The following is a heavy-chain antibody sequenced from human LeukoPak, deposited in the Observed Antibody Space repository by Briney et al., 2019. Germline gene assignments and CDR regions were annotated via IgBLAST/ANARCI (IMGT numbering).Heavy chain of an antibody. CDR2: IYSGGST. D-gene: IGHD2-15*01. Sequence: GGSLRLSCAASGFTVSSNYMSWVRQAPGKGLEWVSVIYSGGSTYYADSVKGRFTISRDNSKNTPYLQMNSLRAEDTAVYYCARLALSSTRDVWGKGTTVTVSS. CDR1: GFTVSSNY. V-gene: IGHV3-66*02. CDR3: ARLALSSTRDV. J-gene: IGHJ6*04.